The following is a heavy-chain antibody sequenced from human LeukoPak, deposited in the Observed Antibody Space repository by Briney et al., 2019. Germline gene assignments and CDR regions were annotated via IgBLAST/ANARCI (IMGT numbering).Heavy chain of an antibody. J-gene: IGHJ4*02. CDR3: ARICYGESGTAFDY. CDR2: IDWDDDK. Sequence: ASGPTLVNPTQTLTLTCTFSGFLLSTSGMCVSWIRQPPGKALEWLALIDWDDDKYYSTSLKTRLTISKDTSKNQVVLTMTNMDPVDTATYYCARICYGESGTAFDYWGQGTLVTVSS. CDR1: GFLLSTSGMC. D-gene: IGHD3-10*01. V-gene: IGHV2-70*01.